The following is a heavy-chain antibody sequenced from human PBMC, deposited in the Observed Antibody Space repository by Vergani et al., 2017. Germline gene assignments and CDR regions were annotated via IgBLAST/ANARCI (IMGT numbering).Heavy chain of an antibody. CDR2: ISSSGSTI. J-gene: IGHJ4*02. CDR1: GFTFSSYE. Sequence: EVQLVESGGGLVQPGGSLRLSCAASGFTFSSYEMNWVRQAPGKGLEWVSYISSSGSTIYYADSVKGRFTISRDNAKNSLYLQMNSLRAEDTAVYYCAKETQLNYYDSSGYYSWGQGTLVTVSS. CDR3: AKETQLNYYDSSGYYS. V-gene: IGHV3-48*03. D-gene: IGHD3-22*01.